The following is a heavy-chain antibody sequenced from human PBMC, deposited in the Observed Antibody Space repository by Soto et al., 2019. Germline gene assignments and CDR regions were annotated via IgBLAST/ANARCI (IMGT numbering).Heavy chain of an antibody. CDR2: IYHSGST. Sequence: QLQLQESGSGLVKPSQTLSLTCAVSGGSISSGGYSWSWIRQPPGKGLEWIGYIYHSGSTYYNQSLKSRVTISVDRSKNQFSLKLSSVTAADTAVYYCARTNWVWGAARYYFDYWGQGTLVTVSS. D-gene: IGHD6-6*01. CDR1: GGSISSGGYS. J-gene: IGHJ4*02. V-gene: IGHV4-30-2*01. CDR3: ARTNWVWGAARYYFDY.